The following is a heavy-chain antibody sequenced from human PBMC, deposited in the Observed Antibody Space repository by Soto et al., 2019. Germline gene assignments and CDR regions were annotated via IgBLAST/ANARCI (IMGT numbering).Heavy chain of an antibody. CDR1: GDSVSSNSAA. Sequence: SQTLSLTCAISGDSVSSNSAAWNWIRQSPSRGLEWLGRTYYRSKWYNDYAVSVKSRITINPDTSKNQFSLQLNSVTPEDTAVYYCARVYCSSTSFYSWFDPWCQGTLVTVS. J-gene: IGHJ5*02. CDR2: TYYRSKWYN. V-gene: IGHV6-1*01. D-gene: IGHD2-2*01. CDR3: ARVYCSSTSFYSWFDP.